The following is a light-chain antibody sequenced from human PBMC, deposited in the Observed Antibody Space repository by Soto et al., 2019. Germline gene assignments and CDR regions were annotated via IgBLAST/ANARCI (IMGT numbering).Light chain of an antibody. CDR1: QSIKSSS. CDR3: QQYGSSPRT. CDR2: GAS. V-gene: IGKV3-20*01. Sequence: EIVLTQSPGTLSLSPGGRATLSCRASQSIKSSSLAWYQQRPGQAPRLLIYGASSRATGIPDKFSGSGSGTDFTLTISRLEPEDFAIYYCQQYGSSPRTFGQGTKV. J-gene: IGKJ1*01.